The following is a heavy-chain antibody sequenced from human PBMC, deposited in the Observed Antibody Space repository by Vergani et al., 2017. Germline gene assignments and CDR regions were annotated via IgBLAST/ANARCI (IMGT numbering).Heavy chain of an antibody. V-gene: IGHV4-30-2*01. CDR1: GGSISSGGYS. D-gene: IGHD6-13*01. CDR3: ARGEGSSSWYDIVHFDY. J-gene: IGHJ4*02. CDR2: TYHSGST. Sequence: QLQLQESGSGLVKPSQTLSLTCAVSGGSISSGGYSWSWIRQPPGKGLEWIGYTYHSGSTYYNPSLKSRVTISVDRSKNQFSLKLSSATAADTAVYYCARGEGSSSWYDIVHFDYWGQGTLVTVSS.